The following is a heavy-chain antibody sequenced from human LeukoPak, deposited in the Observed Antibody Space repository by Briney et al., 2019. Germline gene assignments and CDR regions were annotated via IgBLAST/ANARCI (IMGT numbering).Heavy chain of an antibody. J-gene: IGHJ5*02. CDR1: GGSFSGYY. CDR3: VRDGLPGYSSGWYLGEQNWFDP. CDR2: INHSGST. Sequence: SETLSLTCAVYGGSFSGYYWSWIRQPPGKGLEWIGEINHSGSTNYNPSLKSRVTISVDTSKNQFSLKLSSVTAADTAVYYCVRDGLPGYSSGWYLGEQNWFDPWGQGTLVTVSS. V-gene: IGHV4-34*01. D-gene: IGHD6-19*01.